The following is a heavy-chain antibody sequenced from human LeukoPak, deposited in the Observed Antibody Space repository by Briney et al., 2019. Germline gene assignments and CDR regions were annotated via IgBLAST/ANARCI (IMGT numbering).Heavy chain of an antibody. J-gene: IGHJ4*02. CDR1: GFTVSSNY. D-gene: IGHD3-10*01. CDR2: INSGGST. CDR3: ARDLYYYGSGSDNFLYY. V-gene: IGHV3-53*01. Sequence: GGSLRLSCAASGFTVSSNYMNWVRQAPGQGLEWVSVINSGGSTHYADSVKGRFTISRDNSKDTLYLQMNSLRAEDTAVYYCARDLYYYGSGSDNFLYYWGQGTLVTVSS.